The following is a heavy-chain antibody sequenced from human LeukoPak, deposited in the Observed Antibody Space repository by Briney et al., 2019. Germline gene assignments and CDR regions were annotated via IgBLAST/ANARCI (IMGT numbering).Heavy chain of an antibody. V-gene: IGHV4-59*12. Sequence: SETLSLTCTVSGGSINNYYWSWIRQFPGKGLEWIGYIYYSGSTSYNPSLKSQVTMSVDTSKNQISLKLRSVTAADTAVYYCAREAPISDSGNYYKSLGYWGQGTLVTVSS. D-gene: IGHD3-10*01. CDR1: GGSINNYY. CDR3: AREAPISDSGNYYKSLGY. J-gene: IGHJ4*02. CDR2: IYYSGST.